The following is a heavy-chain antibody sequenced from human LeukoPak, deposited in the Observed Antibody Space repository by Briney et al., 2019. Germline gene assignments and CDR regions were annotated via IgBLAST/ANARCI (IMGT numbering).Heavy chain of an antibody. CDR1: GFTFDDYA. D-gene: IGHD6-13*01. V-gene: IGHV3-9*01. Sequence: PGGSLRLSCAASGFTFDDYAMHWVRQAPGKGLEWVSGISWNSGSIGYADSVKGRFTISRDNAKNSLYLQMNSLRAEDTALYYCAKDRAEENYFDYWGQGTLVTVSS. CDR2: ISWNSGSI. J-gene: IGHJ4*02. CDR3: AKDRAEENYFDY.